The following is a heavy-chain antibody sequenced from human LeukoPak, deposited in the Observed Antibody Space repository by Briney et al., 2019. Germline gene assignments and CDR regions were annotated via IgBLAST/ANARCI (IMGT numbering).Heavy chain of an antibody. Sequence: ASVKASCKASGYTLTAYYMHWDRQPPGQGIEWKGWTNPNNGGTNYAQKFQGRVTMTRDTSISTAYMELSRLRSDDTAVYYCARGWSGYSGYADCWGQGTLVTVSS. D-gene: IGHD5-12*01. CDR2: TNPNNGGT. CDR3: ARGWSGYSGYADC. V-gene: IGHV1-2*02. CDR1: GYTLTAYY. J-gene: IGHJ4*02.